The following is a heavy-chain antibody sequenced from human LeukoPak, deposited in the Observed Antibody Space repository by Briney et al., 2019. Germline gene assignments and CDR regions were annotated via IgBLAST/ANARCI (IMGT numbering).Heavy chain of an antibody. V-gene: IGHV4-59*08. Sequence: PSETLSLTCSVSGVSISSQYWSWVRQPPGKGLEWVGSIYYSGSLDYNPSLSGRVSISVDTSKNQFSLKLNSVTAADTAVYYCARHQFGTPPDDWGQGTTVTVSS. CDR2: IYYSGSL. CDR3: ARHQFGTPPDD. D-gene: IGHD1-14*01. J-gene: IGHJ6*02. CDR1: GVSISSQY.